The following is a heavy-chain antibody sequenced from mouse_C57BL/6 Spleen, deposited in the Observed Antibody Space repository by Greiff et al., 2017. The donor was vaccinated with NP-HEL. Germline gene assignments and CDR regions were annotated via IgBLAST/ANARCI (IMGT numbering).Heavy chain of an antibody. D-gene: IGHD1-1*01. CDR1: GFTFSSYA. V-gene: IGHV5-4*01. J-gene: IGHJ4*01. CDR2: ISDGGSYT. Sequence: EVHLVESGGGLVKPGGSLKLSCAASGFTFSSYAMSWVRQTPEKRLEWVATISDGGSYTYYPDNVKGRFTISRDNAKNNLYLQMSHLKSEDTAMYYCARGPRTGEAMDYWGQGTSVTVSS. CDR3: ARGPRTGEAMDY.